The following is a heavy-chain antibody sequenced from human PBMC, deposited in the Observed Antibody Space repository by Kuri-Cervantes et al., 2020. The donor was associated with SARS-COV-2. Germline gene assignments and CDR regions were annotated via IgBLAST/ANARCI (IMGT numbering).Heavy chain of an antibody. V-gene: IGHV3-64*04. CDR2: ISSNGGST. CDR3: AKDQDLVVVPPAMFGMDV. D-gene: IGHD2-2*01. CDR1: GFTFSSYA. Sequence: GESLKISCSASGFTFSSYAMHWVRQAPGKGLEYVSAISSNGGSTYYADSVKGRFTISRDNSKNTLYLQMNSLRAEDTAVYYCAKDQDLVVVPPAMFGMDVWGQGTTVTVSS. J-gene: IGHJ6*02.